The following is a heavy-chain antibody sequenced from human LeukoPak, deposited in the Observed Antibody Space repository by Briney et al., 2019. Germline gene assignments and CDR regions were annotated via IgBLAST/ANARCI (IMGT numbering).Heavy chain of an antibody. CDR3: ATSYGDYEDYFQH. CDR2: ISYDGSNK. V-gene: IGHV3-30*03. CDR1: GFTFSSYG. D-gene: IGHD4-17*01. J-gene: IGHJ1*01. Sequence: GGSLRLSCAASGFTFSSYGMHWVRQAPGKGLEWVAVISYDGSNKYYADSVKGRFTISRDNSKNALYLQMNSLRAEDTAVYYCATSYGDYEDYFQHWGQGTLVTVSS.